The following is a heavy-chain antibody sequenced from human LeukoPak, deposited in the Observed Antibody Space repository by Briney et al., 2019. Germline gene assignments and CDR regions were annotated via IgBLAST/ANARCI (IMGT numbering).Heavy chain of an antibody. CDR1: GYSFTSYW. CDR3: ARSAYYYDSSGYYGMDV. D-gene: IGHD3-22*01. Sequence: GESLQISCQGSGYSFTSYWIGWVRQMPGKGLEWMGIIYPGDSDTRYSPSFQGQVTISADKSISTAYLQWSSLKASDTAMYYCARSAYYYDSSGYYGMDVWGQGTTVTVSS. CDR2: IYPGDSDT. J-gene: IGHJ6*02. V-gene: IGHV5-51*01.